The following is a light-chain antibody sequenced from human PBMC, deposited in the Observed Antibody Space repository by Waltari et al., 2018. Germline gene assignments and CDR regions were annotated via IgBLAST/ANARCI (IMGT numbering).Light chain of an antibody. CDR2: AVS. J-gene: IGLJ2*01. CDR3: SSYAGSSKGV. CDR1: SSDVGNYKP. Sequence: QSALTQPASVSGSPGPSITLSCTGTSSDVGNYKPVSWYQQHPGKAPKLMIYAVSKRPSGVSDRFSGSKSGDMASLTISGLQPEDEAEYFCSSYAGSSKGVFGGGTKVTVL. V-gene: IGLV2-23*02.